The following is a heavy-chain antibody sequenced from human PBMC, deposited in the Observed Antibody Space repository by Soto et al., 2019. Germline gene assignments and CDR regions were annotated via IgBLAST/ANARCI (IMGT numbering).Heavy chain of an antibody. Sequence: ESGGGVVQPGRSLRLSCAASGFTFSSYAMHWVRQAPGKGLEWVAVISYDGSNKYYADSVKGRFTISRDNSKNTLYLQMNSLRAEDTAVYYCARSLGFPGVFDYWGQGTLVTVSS. J-gene: IGHJ4*02. CDR3: ARSLGFPGVFDY. CDR2: ISYDGSNK. V-gene: IGHV3-30-3*01. CDR1: GFTFSSYA. D-gene: IGHD3-10*01.